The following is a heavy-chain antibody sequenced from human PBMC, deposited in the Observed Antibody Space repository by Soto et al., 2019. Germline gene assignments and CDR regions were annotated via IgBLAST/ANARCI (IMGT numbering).Heavy chain of an antibody. CDR2: VHHSGTT. CDR3: ARGVSFRWVY. V-gene: IGHV4-4*02. CDR1: GGSISSSNW. D-gene: IGHD2-8*01. Sequence: QVQLQESGPGLVKPSGTLSLTCAVSGGSISSSNWWSWVRQPPGKGLEWIGEVHHSGTTNYIQSLKSRVTMSVDKSGKQVSLELTSVAAADTAVYYCARGVSFRWVYWGQGTLVTVSS. J-gene: IGHJ4*02.